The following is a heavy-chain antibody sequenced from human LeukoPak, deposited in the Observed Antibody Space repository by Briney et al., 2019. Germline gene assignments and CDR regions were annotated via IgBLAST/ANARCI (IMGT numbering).Heavy chain of an antibody. CDR1: GDSINSRSYY. V-gene: IGHV4-39*01. D-gene: IGHD6-13*01. CDR3: ARRAAGSWWFDP. Sequence: KTSETLSLTCTVSGDSINSRSYYWGWIRQPPGKGLEWIGAVYYTGSTYYNPSLKSQVTISVDTSKRQFSLKVSSVTAADTAIYYCARRAAGSWWFDPWGQGTLVTVSS. J-gene: IGHJ5*02. CDR2: VYYTGST.